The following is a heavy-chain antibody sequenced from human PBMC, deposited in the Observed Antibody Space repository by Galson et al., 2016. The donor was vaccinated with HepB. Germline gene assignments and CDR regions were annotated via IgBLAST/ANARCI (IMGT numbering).Heavy chain of an antibody. CDR3: VQGSTAPAV. Sequence: SLRLSCAASGFTFNNYGMTWVRQAPGKGLEVVSSISRSGDSTDYADSVKVRFTISRDNSKNTLSLQMNSLRAEDTAVYYCVQGSTAPAVWGKGTTVTVSS. J-gene: IGHJ6*04. CDR1: GFTFNNYG. D-gene: IGHD1-26*01. CDR2: ISRSGDST. V-gene: IGHV3-23*01.